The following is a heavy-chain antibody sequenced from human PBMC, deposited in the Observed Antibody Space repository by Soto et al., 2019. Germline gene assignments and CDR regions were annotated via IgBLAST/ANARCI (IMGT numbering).Heavy chain of an antibody. CDR1: GFSFSSYW. Sequence: GSLRLSCAASGFSFSSYWMSWVRQAPGKGLEWVANIKQDGSEKYYVDSVKGRFTISRDNAKNSLYLQMNSLRAEDTAVYYCARDPYCGGDCYPYWGQGTLVTVSA. CDR2: IKQDGSEK. V-gene: IGHV3-7*03. J-gene: IGHJ4*02. CDR3: ARDPYCGGDCYPY. D-gene: IGHD2-21*02.